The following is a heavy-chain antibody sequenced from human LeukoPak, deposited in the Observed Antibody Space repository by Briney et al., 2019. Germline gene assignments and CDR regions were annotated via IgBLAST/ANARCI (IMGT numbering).Heavy chain of an antibody. Sequence: ASVKVSCKASGYTFTSYGISWVRQAPGQGVEGMGWIRAYNGNANYEQKLQGRVTMTTDTSTSTAYMELRSLRSDDTAVYYCARSNPTNGIAVPFDIWGQGTMVTVSS. J-gene: IGHJ3*02. V-gene: IGHV1-18*01. CDR2: IRAYNGNA. CDR3: ARSNPTNGIAVPFDI. CDR1: GYTFTSYG. D-gene: IGHD6-19*01.